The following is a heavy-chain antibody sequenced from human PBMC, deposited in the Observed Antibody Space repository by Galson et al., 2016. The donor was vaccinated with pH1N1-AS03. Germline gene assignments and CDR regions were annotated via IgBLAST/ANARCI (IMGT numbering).Heavy chain of an antibody. CDR2: IKQDGSVE. J-gene: IGHJ4*02. CDR1: GFTFSSYW. D-gene: IGHD4-23*01. V-gene: IGHV3-7*01. CDR3: ARAVGGGDSF. Sequence: SLRLSCAASGFTFSSYWMTWVRQAPGKGLEWVANIKQDGSVEYYVDSVKGRFTISRDNAKNSLYLQMNSLRDEDTAGYYCARAVGGGDSFWGQGTLVTV.